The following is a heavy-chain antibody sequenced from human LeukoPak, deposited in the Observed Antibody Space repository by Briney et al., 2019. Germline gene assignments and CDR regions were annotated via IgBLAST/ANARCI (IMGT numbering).Heavy chain of an antibody. CDR3: ARSEPKDSGSYPTDFDY. J-gene: IGHJ4*02. CDR1: GFTFSNAW. D-gene: IGHD1-26*01. CDR2: IKSKTDGGTA. V-gene: IGHV3-15*01. Sequence: GGSLRLSCAASGFTFSNAWMSWVRQAPGKGLEWVGRIKSKTDGGTADYAAPVKGRFSISRDDAKNTLYLEINSLKTEDTAVYYCARSEPKDSGSYPTDFDYWGQGTLVTVSS.